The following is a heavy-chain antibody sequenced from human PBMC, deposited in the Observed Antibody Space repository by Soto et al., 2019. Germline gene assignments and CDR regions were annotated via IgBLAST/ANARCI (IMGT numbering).Heavy chain of an antibody. J-gene: IGHJ4*02. D-gene: IGHD1-7*01. V-gene: IGHV3-23*01. CDR2: SSATGAGT. Sequence: CAASGFTFSSYGMTWVRQAPGKGLEWVSFSSATGAGTYYADSVKGRFTISRDNSKNTLYLQMTSLRADDTAVYYCAKDRRAGGNYGFYSDFWGQGALVTVSS. CDR1: GFTFSSYG. CDR3: AKDRRAGGNYGFYSDF.